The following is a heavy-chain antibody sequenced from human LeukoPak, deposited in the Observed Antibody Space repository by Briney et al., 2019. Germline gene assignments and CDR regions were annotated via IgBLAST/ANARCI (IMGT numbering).Heavy chain of an antibody. CDR3: ARDRRSPPFYYYYYMDA. CDR1: GFTFSSYS. J-gene: IGHJ6*03. V-gene: IGHV3-21*01. CDR2: ISSSSSYI. Sequence: MSGWSLRLSCAASGFTFSSYSMNWVRQAPGKGLEWVSSISSSSSYIYYADSVKGRFTTSRDNAKNSLYLQMNSLRAEDTAVYYCARDRRSPPFYYYYYMDAWGKGTTVTVSS. D-gene: IGHD5-24*01.